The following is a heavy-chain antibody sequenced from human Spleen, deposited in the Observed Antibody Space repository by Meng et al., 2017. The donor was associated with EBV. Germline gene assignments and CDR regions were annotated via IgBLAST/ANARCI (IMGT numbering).Heavy chain of an antibody. V-gene: IGHV1-69*06. D-gene: IGHD3-10*01. Sequence: QVQLVQSGAEVKKPGSVVKVSCKTSGGPFTSDAISWVRQAPGQGLEWIGGLIPMLGAPNYAQKFQDRVTIIADKSTSIHYMELSSLRSDDTAVYYCASESGRGYTPDYWGRGTLGTVSS. J-gene: IGHJ4*02. CDR3: ASESGRGYTPDY. CDR1: GGPFTSDA. CDR2: LIPMLGAP.